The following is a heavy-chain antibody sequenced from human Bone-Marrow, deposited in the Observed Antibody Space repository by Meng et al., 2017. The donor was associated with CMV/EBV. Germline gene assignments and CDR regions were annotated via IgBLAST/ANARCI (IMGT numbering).Heavy chain of an antibody. CDR2: IYSGGST. J-gene: IGHJ4*02. CDR1: GFTVSSNY. Sequence: GGSLRLSCAASGFTVSSNYMSWVRQAPGKGLEWVSVIYSGGSTYYADSVKGRFTISRDNSKNTLYLQMNSLRAEDTAVYYCARAGRVVQPPHYYFDYWGQGTLVTVPS. D-gene: IGHD3-3*01. V-gene: IGHV3-53*01. CDR3: ARAGRVVQPPHYYFDY.